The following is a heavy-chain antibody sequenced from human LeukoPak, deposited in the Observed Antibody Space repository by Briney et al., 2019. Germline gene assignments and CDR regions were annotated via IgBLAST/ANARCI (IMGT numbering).Heavy chain of an antibody. CDR3: ARDTRWGGEDFGF. CDR1: GFTFSSYW. D-gene: IGHD2-2*01. J-gene: IGHJ4*02. CDR2: IKQDGSEK. Sequence: GGSLRLSCAASGFTFSSYWMTWVRQAPGKGLEWVANIKQDGSEKYYVDSGKGRFTIARDNAKNSVYLQMNSLRAEDTAVYYCARDTRWGGEDFGFWGQGTLVTVSS. V-gene: IGHV3-7*04.